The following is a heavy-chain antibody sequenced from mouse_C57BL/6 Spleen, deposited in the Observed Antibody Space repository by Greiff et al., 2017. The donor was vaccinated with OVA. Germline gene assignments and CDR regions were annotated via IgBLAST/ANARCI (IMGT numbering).Heavy chain of an antibody. D-gene: IGHD1-1*02. Sequence: QVQLQQPGTELVKPGASVKLSCKASGYTFTSYWMHWVKQRPGQGLEWIGNINPSSGGTTYNEKFKSTATLTVDKSTSTSYMQLSSLTSEDSAVYYCAREGNYGTWFAYWGQGTLVTVSA. J-gene: IGHJ3*01. CDR1: GYTFTSYW. CDR2: INPSSGGT. V-gene: IGHV1-53*01. CDR3: AREGNYGTWFAY.